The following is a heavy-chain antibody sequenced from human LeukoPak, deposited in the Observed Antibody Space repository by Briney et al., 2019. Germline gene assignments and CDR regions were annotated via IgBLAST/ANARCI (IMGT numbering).Heavy chain of an antibody. CDR3: AKGHYDILTGLDY. Sequence: PGRSLRLSCAASGFTFSSYGMHWVRQAPGKGLEWVAVISYDGSNKYYADSVKGRFTISRDNSKNTLYLQMDSLRAEDTAVYYCAKGHYDILTGLDYWGQGTLVTVSS. CDR1: GFTFSSYG. J-gene: IGHJ4*02. D-gene: IGHD3-9*01. V-gene: IGHV3-30*18. CDR2: ISYDGSNK.